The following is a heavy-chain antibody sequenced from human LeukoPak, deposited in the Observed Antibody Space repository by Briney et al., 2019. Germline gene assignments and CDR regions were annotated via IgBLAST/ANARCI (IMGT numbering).Heavy chain of an antibody. CDR3: AKDGGLYYFDY. Sequence: GGSLRPSRAASGFTFSSYAMSWVRQAPGKGLEWVSAISGSGGSTYYADSVKGRFTISRDNSKNTLYLQMNSLRAEDTAVYYCAKDGGLYYFDYWGQGTLVTVSS. V-gene: IGHV3-23*01. CDR2: ISGSGGST. J-gene: IGHJ4*02. D-gene: IGHD3-16*01. CDR1: GFTFSSYA.